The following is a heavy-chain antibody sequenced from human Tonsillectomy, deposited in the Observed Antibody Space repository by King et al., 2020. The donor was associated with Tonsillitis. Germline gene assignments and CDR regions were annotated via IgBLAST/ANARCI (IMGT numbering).Heavy chain of an antibody. CDR2: IYDSGST. V-gene: IGHV4-39*07. CDR3: AREEGIAVVLIEDTYFAY. D-gene: IGHD2-21*01. Sequence: MQLQESGPGLVKPSETLSLICTVSGVSIRSSSNNWGWIRQPPGKGLQWIGSIYDSGSTYYNPSLKSRVTISVDTSKNQFSLKLSSVTAADTAVYYCAREEGIAVVLIEDTYFAYWGQGTLVTVSS. CDR1: GVSIRSSSNN. J-gene: IGHJ4*02.